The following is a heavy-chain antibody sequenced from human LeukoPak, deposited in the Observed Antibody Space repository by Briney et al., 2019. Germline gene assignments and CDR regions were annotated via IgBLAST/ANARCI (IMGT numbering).Heavy chain of an antibody. CDR1: GYTFTGYY. D-gene: IGHD5-18*01. CDR2: INPNSGGT. CDR3: ARTYSYGFFYYYGMDV. V-gene: IGHV1-2*02. Sequence: ASVKVSCKASGYTFTGYYMHWVRQAPGQGLEWMGWINPNSGGTNYAQKFQGRVTMTRDTSISTAYMELSRLRSDDTAVYYCARTYSYGFFYYYGMDVWGQGTTVTYSS. J-gene: IGHJ6*02.